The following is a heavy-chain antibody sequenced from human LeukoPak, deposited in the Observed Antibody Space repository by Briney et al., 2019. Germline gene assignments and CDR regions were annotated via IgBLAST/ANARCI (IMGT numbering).Heavy chain of an antibody. Sequence: SVKVSCKASGGTFSSYAISWVRQAPGQGLEWMGGIIPIFGTANYAQKFQGRVTITADESTSTAYMELSSLRSEDTAVYYCARGHFGGLTVTPGVWYFDYWGQGTLVTVSS. V-gene: IGHV1-69*13. D-gene: IGHD4-11*01. CDR3: ARGHFGGLTVTPGVWYFDY. J-gene: IGHJ4*02. CDR2: IIPIFGTA. CDR1: GGTFSSYA.